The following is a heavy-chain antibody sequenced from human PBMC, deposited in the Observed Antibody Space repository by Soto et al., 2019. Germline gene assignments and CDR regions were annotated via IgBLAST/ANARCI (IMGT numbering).Heavy chain of an antibody. CDR2: INAGNGNT. CDR1: GYTFTSYA. Sequence: ASVKVSCKASGYTFTSYAMHWVRQAPGQRLEWMGWINAGNGNTKYSQKFQGRVTITRDTSASTAYMELSSLRSEDTAVYYCAKSYYGDYDHRLLFDNWGQGTLVTVSS. J-gene: IGHJ4*02. V-gene: IGHV1-3*01. D-gene: IGHD4-17*01. CDR3: AKSYYGDYDHRLLFDN.